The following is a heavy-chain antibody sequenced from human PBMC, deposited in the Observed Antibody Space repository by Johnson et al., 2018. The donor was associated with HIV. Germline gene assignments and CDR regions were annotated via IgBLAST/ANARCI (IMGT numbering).Heavy chain of an antibody. D-gene: IGHD2/OR15-2a*01. V-gene: IGHV3-30*04. CDR1: GFTFSSYA. Sequence: QVQLVESGGGVVQPGRSLRLSCAASGFTFSSYAMHWVRQAPGKGLEWVAVISYDGTNKYYADAVKGRFTISRDNSKNTLYLQMYSLRAEDTAVYYCAKDLSYPKTRAFDIWGQGTMVTVSS. CDR2: ISYDGTNK. J-gene: IGHJ3*02. CDR3: AKDLSYPKTRAFDI.